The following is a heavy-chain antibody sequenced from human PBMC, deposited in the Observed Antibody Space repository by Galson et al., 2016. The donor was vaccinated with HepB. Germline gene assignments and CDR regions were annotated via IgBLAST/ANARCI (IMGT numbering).Heavy chain of an antibody. J-gene: IGHJ6*02. V-gene: IGHV1-24*01. CDR2: FDPEDGET. D-gene: IGHD4-23*01. CDR3: LTGDYGGNSEYDSGMDA. Sequence: SVKVSCKVSGHTFIELSMHWVRQAPGKGLEWMGGFDPEDGETIYAQKFQGRVTMTEDTATDTAYMELSTLRSEDTAVYYCLTGDYGGNSEYDSGMDAWGQGTTVTGSS. CDR1: GHTFIELS.